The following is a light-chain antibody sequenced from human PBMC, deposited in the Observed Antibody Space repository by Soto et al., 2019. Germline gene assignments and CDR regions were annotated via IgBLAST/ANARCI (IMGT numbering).Light chain of an antibody. CDR1: SSDVGGYNY. CDR2: DVS. CDR3: SSYTSSSTLDV. J-gene: IGLJ1*01. Sequence: QSVLTQPASVSGSPGQSMTISCTGTSSDVGGYNYVSWYQQHPGKAPKLMIYDVSNRPSGVSNRFSGSKSGNTASLTISGLQAEDEADYYCSSYTSSSTLDVFGTGTKLTVL. V-gene: IGLV2-14*01.